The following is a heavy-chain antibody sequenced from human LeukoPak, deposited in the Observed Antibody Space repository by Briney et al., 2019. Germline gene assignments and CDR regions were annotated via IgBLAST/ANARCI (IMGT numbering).Heavy chain of an antibody. J-gene: IGHJ4*02. CDR2: IWYDGSSR. CDR1: GFTFSSYG. V-gene: IGHV3-33*08. CDR3: ARDLAADY. Sequence: GGSLRLSCAASGFTFSSYGMHWVRQAPGKGLEWVAVIWYDGSSRHYADSVKGRFTISRDNSKNTLYLQMNSLRAEDAAVYYCARDLAADYWGQGTLVIVSS. D-gene: IGHD2-15*01.